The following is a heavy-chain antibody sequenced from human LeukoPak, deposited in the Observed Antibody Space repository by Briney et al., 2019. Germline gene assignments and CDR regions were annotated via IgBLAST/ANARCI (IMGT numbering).Heavy chain of an antibody. CDR2: ISGNGGST. CDR3: AWELPRTDAFDI. Sequence: GGSLRLSCSASGFTFSRYAMHWVRQAPGKGLESVSGISGNGGSTYYADSVKGRFTISRDNSKSTLYLQMSSLRAEDTAVYYCAWELPRTDAFDIWGQGTLVTVSS. D-gene: IGHD3-10*01. CDR1: GFTFSRYA. V-gene: IGHV3-64D*06. J-gene: IGHJ3*02.